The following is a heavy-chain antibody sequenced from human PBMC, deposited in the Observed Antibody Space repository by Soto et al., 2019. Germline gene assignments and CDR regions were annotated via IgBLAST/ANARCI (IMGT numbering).Heavy chain of an antibody. CDR2: MSLDGNSR. CDR3: KRVRSVISNNDFEH. Sequence: QVQLVEAGGGVVQPGTSLRLSCAASGFAVSSYSVHWVRQAPGKGLEWVAAMSLDGNSRYFADSAKGRFTISRDTYKNTLSLKMNSMGPEESAVNPCKRVRSVISNNDFEHWSQETQVTVSS. J-gene: IGHJ4*02. CDR1: GFAVSSYS. V-gene: IGHV3-30-3*01. D-gene: IGHD4-4*01.